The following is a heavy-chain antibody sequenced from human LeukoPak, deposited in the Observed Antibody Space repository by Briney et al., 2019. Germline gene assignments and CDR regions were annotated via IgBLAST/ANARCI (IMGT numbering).Heavy chain of an antibody. V-gene: IGHV4-59*01. Sequence: SETLSLTCTVSGGSISSYYRSWIRHPPGKGLEGIGYIYYSGSTNYNPSLKSRVTISVDTFNKEFSLKLSSVTAADTAVYYCARDGAAIPNDVFDIWGQGTMVTVSS. J-gene: IGHJ3*02. CDR3: ARDGAAIPNDVFDI. CDR1: GGSISSYY. CDR2: IYYSGST. D-gene: IGHD6-25*01.